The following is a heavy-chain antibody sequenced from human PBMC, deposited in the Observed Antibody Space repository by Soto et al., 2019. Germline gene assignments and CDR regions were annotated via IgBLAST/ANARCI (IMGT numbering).Heavy chain of an antibody. J-gene: IGHJ2*01. Sequence: SVKVSCKASGGTFSSYAISWVRQAPGQGLEWMGGNIPIFGTANYAQKFQGRVTITADESTSTAYMELSSLRSEDTAVYYCASTIVGRMATIPPSWYFDLWGRGTLVTVSS. D-gene: IGHD3-22*01. CDR3: ASTIVGRMATIPPSWYFDL. CDR1: GGTFSSYA. CDR2: NIPIFGTA. V-gene: IGHV1-69*13.